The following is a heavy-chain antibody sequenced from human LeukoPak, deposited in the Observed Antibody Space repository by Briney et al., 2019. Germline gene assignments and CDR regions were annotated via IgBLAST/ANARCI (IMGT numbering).Heavy chain of an antibody. CDR3: ARGSPYLSSSRGPFFDY. D-gene: IGHD2-2*02. CDR1: GFTFSSYW. V-gene: IGHV3-7*01. Sequence: GGSLRLSCAASGFTFSSYWMSWVRQAPGKGLEWVANIKRDGSEKYYVDSVKGRFTISRDNAKNSLYLQMSSLRAEDTAVYYCARGSPYLSSSRGPFFDYWGQGTLVTVSS. CDR2: IKRDGSEK. J-gene: IGHJ4*02.